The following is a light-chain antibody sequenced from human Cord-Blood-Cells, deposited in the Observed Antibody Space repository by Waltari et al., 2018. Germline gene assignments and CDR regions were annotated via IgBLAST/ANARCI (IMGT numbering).Light chain of an antibody. Sequence: EIVLTQSPATLSLSPGERATLSCRASQSVSSYLAWYQQKPGQAPRLLIYDASNRATGISAWFSGSGSGTDFTLTISSLEPEDFAVYYCQQRSNWPRLTFGGGTKVEIK. CDR2: DAS. CDR3: QQRSNWPRLT. V-gene: IGKV3-11*01. CDR1: QSVSSY. J-gene: IGKJ4*01.